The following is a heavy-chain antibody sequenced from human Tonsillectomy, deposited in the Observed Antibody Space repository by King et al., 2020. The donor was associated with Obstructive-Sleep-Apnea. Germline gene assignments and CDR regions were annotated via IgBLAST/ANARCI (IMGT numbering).Heavy chain of an antibody. CDR2: ITGSNNNT. Sequence: VQLVESGGGLVQPGGSLRLSCAASGFTFSSYAMSWVRQAPGKGLEWVSTITGSNNNTHYADSVKGRFTISRGNSKNTLYLQTIGLRAEDTAVYYCVRMGLDRIDQGALTSGLKMSWGRGTLVTVSS. CDR1: GFTFSSYA. J-gene: IGHJ5*02. D-gene: IGHD2-8*01. CDR3: VRMGLDRIDQGALTSGLKMS. V-gene: IGHV3-23*04.